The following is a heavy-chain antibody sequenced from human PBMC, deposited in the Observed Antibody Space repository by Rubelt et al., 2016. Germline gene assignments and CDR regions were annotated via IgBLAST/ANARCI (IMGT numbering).Heavy chain of an antibody. J-gene: IGHJ3*01. Sequence: PGGSLRLSCAASGFSLSGYSMDWVRQVPGKGLEWISYISGDSGTIYYADSVRGRFTISRDNSKNTLYLQMNSLRAEDTAVHYCVRRGDDAFDVWGQGTMVTVSS. CDR2: ISGDSGTI. V-gene: IGHV3-48*01. D-gene: IGHD4-17*01. CDR1: GFSLSGYS. CDR3: VRRGDDAFDV.